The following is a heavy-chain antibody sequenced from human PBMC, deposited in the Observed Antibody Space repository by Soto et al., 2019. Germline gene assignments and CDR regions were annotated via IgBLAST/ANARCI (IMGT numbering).Heavy chain of an antibody. J-gene: IGHJ4*02. V-gene: IGHV3-30*18. CDR2: ISFDGSNK. D-gene: IGHD6-13*01. Sequence: GGSLRLSCAASGFTFSSFAMHWVRQAPGKGLEWVAVISFDGSNKYYADSVKGRFTISRDNSKNTLYLQMNSLRVEDTSVYYCEKGRIARSFDYWGPGTLVTVSS. CDR1: GFTFSSFA. CDR3: EKGRIARSFDY.